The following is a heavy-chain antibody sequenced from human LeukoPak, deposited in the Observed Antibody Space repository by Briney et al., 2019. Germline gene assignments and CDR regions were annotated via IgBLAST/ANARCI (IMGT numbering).Heavy chain of an antibody. V-gene: IGHV4-59*12. CDR3: AREVYYMDV. Sequence: SETLSLTCTVSGGSISSYYWSWIRQPPGKGLEWIGYIYYSGSTNYNPSLKSRVTISVDTSKNQFSLKLSSVTAADTAVYYCAREVYYMDVWGKGTTVTVSS. J-gene: IGHJ6*03. CDR1: GGSISSYY. CDR2: IYYSGST.